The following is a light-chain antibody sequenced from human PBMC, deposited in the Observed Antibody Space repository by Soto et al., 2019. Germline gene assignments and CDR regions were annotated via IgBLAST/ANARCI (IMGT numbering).Light chain of an antibody. Sequence: DIQMTQSPSSLSASVGDRVTITCRASQNINSYLNWYQQKPGKAPKLLIYAASSLQSGVPSRFSGSGSGTDFTLTISSLQPEDFSTYYCQQSYSAPLTFGGGTKVELK. CDR2: AAS. CDR1: QNINSY. CDR3: QQSYSAPLT. J-gene: IGKJ4*01. V-gene: IGKV1-39*01.